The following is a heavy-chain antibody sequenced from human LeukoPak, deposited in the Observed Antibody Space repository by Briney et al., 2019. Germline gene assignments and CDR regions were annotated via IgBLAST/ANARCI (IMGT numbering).Heavy chain of an antibody. Sequence: GGSLRLSCAASGFTFSSYSMNWVRQAPGKGLEWVSSISSSSSYIYYADSVKGRFTISRDNAKNSLYLQMNSLRAEDTAVYYCARSFLRFDYFDYWGQGTLVTVSS. CDR3: ARSFLRFDYFDY. V-gene: IGHV3-21*01. D-gene: IGHD3-3*01. J-gene: IGHJ4*02. CDR2: ISSSSSYI. CDR1: GFTFSSYS.